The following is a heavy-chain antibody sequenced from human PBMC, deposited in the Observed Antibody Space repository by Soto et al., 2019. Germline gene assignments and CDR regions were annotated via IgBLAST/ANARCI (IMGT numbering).Heavy chain of an antibody. J-gene: IGHJ5*02. Sequence: ASVKVSCKASGYTFTGYYMHWVRQAPGQGLEWMGWINPNSGGINYAQKFQGWVTMTRDTSISTAYMELSRLRSDDTAVYYCARDYGSSSPDIRFWFDPWGQGTLVTVSS. CDR3: ARDYGSSSPDIRFWFDP. V-gene: IGHV1-2*04. CDR1: GYTFTGYY. CDR2: INPNSGGI. D-gene: IGHD6-6*01.